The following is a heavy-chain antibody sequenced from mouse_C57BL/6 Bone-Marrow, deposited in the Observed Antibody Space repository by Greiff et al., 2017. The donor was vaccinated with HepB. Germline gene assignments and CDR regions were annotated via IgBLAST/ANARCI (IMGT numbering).Heavy chain of an antibody. CDR2: IDPETGGT. V-gene: IGHV1-15*01. Sequence: VQLQQSGAELVRPGASVTLSCKASGYTFTDYEMHWVKQTPVHGLEWIGAIDPETGGTAYNQKFKGKAILTAYKSSSTAYMELRSLTSEDSAVYYCTRCRYREWFAYWGQGTLVTVSA. J-gene: IGHJ3*01. CDR1: GYTFTDYE. CDR3: TRCRYREWFAY. D-gene: IGHD2-14*01.